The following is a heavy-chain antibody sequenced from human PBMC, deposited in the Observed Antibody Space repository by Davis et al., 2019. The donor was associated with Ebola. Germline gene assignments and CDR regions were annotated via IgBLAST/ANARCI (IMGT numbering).Heavy chain of an antibody. CDR2: IHPGHFDT. V-gene: IGHV5-51*01. D-gene: IGHD2-2*03. CDR3: ARRALDQHYYYYMDI. J-gene: IGHJ6*03. CDR1: GFPFTSYW. Sequence: GESLKISCQASGFPFTSYWIAWVRQMPGRGLEFVGIIHPGHFDTRYSPSFQGQVTISADRSTSTVYLHWSSLKDSDTAMYYCARRALDQHYYYYMDIWGKGTTVTVSS.